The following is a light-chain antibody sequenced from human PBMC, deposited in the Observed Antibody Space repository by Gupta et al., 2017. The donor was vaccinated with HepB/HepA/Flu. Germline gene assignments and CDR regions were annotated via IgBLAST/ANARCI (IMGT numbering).Light chain of an antibody. Sequence: QSVLPQPPSVSGAPGQRVTISCTGSSPNIGAGYDVHWYQQLPGTAPKLLIYGNSNRPSGVPDRFSGSKSGTSASLAITGLQAEDEADYYCQSYDSSLSGSRVFGGGTKLTVL. CDR3: QSYDSSLSGSRV. V-gene: IGLV1-40*01. CDR1: SPNIGAGYD. J-gene: IGLJ3*02. CDR2: GNS.